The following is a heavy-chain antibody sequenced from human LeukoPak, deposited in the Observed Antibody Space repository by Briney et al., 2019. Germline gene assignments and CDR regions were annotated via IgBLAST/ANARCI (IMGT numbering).Heavy chain of an antibody. CDR2: IYPDDSDT. Sequence: GESLKISCKNSGYSFTTYWIGWVRQMPGKGLEWMGIIYPDDSDTRYSPSFQGQVTISVDKSISTAYLQWSSLKASDTAMYYCAKLGAYSSSWYGFCDYWGQGTLVTVSS. D-gene: IGHD6-13*01. CDR1: GYSFTTYW. V-gene: IGHV5-51*01. CDR3: AKLGAYSSSWYGFCDY. J-gene: IGHJ4*02.